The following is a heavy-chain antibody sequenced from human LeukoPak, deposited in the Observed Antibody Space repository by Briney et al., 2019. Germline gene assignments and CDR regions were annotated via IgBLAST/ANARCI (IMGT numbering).Heavy chain of an antibody. CDR1: GFTFSSYA. CDR2: ISYDGSNK. CDR3: AKSVFGWLNWFDP. Sequence: GGSLRLSCAASGFTFSSYAMHLVRQAPGKVLELGAVISYDGSNKYYADFVTGRFNISRDNYKNTLYLQMNSLRAEDTVVYYCAKSVFGWLNWFDPWGQGTLVTVSS. D-gene: IGHD3-3*01. V-gene: IGHV3-30*18. J-gene: IGHJ5*02.